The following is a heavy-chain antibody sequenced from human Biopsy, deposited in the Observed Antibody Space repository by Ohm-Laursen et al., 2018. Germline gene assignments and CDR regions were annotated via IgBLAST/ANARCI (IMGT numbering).Heavy chain of an antibody. Sequence: SSVKVSCKASSYTFTDYNIHWMRQAPGQGLEWLGYINCKTGATNYAQKFQSTVTMTRDTSISTAYLALGSLRSADTAIYYCARDPLNGHKHFDYWGQGPLVTVSS. CDR3: ARDPLNGHKHFDY. J-gene: IGHJ4*02. V-gene: IGHV1-2*02. D-gene: IGHD2-8*01. CDR2: INCKTGAT. CDR1: SYTFTDYN.